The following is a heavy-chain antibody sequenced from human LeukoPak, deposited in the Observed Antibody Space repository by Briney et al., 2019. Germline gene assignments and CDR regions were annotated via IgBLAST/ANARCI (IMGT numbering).Heavy chain of an antibody. D-gene: IGHD2-2*01. CDR1: GFTFSDYY. J-gene: IGHJ4*02. V-gene: IGHV3-11*01. CDR2: ISGSGSTI. Sequence: GGSLRLSCAASGFTFSDYYMSWIRQAPGKGLEWVSYISGSGSTISYADSVKGRFTISRDNAKNSLYLQMDSLRAEDTAVYYCRGCSSTSYYDYWGQGTLVTVSS. CDR3: RGCSSTSYYDY.